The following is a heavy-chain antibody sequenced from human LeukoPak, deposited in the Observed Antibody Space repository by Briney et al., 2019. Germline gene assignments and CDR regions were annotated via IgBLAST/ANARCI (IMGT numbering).Heavy chain of an antibody. CDR1: GGSISSYY. J-gene: IGHJ4*02. D-gene: IGHD4-23*01. CDR3: ARAPVVTEYYFDY. Sequence: SETLSLTCTVSGGSISSYYWSWIRQPPGKGLEWIGYIYYSGSTNYNPSLKSRVTILVDTSKNQFSLKLSSVTAADTAVYYCARAPVVTEYYFDYWGQGTLVTVSS. CDR2: IYYSGST. V-gene: IGHV4-59*01.